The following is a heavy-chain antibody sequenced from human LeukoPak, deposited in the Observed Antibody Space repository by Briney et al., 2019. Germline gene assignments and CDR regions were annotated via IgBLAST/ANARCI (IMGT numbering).Heavy chain of an antibody. CDR3: ARDPFPISNPPIFDY. D-gene: IGHD2/OR15-2a*01. CDR2: INTNTGNP. CDR1: GYTSTSYA. J-gene: IGHJ4*02. Sequence: ASVKVSCKASGYTSTSYAMNWVRQAPGQGLEWMGWINTNTGNPTYAQGFTGRFVFSLDTSVSTAYLQISSLKAEDTAVYYCARDPFPISNPPIFDYWGQGTLVTVSS. V-gene: IGHV7-4-1*02.